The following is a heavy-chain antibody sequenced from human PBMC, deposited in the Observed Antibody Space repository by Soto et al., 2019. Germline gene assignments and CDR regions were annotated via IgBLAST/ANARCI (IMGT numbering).Heavy chain of an antibody. V-gene: IGHV3-23*01. CDR2: IGDSGAST. J-gene: IGHJ6*04. CDR3: AKGVVLDV. Sequence: EVLLLESGGGLVQPGGSLRLSCEASGFSFSSFAMNWVRQAPGKGLEWVSAIGDSGASTYYADSLKGRFTISRDNSRNTLFLQLNILIADDTAVFNCAKGVVLDVWCNGTTVTVSS. D-gene: IGHD2-21*01. CDR1: GFSFSSFA.